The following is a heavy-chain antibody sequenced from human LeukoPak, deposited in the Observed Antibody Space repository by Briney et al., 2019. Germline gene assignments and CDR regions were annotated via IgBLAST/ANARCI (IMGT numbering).Heavy chain of an antibody. V-gene: IGHV4-39*01. D-gene: IGHD2-15*01. Sequence: AETLCLTCTVSGGSISSSSYYWGWIRQPPGKGLEWIGSIYYSGSTYYNPSLKSRVTISVDTSKNQFSLKLSSVTAADTAVYYCARRVIGGFNWFDPWGQGTLVTVSS. CDR3: ARRVIGGFNWFDP. CDR2: IYYSGST. CDR1: GGSISSSSYY. J-gene: IGHJ5*02.